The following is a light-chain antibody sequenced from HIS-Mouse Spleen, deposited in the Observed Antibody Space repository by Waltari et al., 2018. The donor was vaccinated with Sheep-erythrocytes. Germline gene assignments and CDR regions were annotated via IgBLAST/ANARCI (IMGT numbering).Light chain of an antibody. CDR2: QDS. CDR3: QAWDSSTAV. CDR1: HLGDKY. V-gene: IGLV3-1*01. Sequence: SYELTQPPSVSVSPGPTASIPCSGDHLGDKYACWYQQKPGQSPVLVIYQDSKRPSGIPERFSGSNSGNTATLTISGTQAMDEADYYCQAWDSSTAVFGGGTKLTVL. J-gene: IGLJ2*01.